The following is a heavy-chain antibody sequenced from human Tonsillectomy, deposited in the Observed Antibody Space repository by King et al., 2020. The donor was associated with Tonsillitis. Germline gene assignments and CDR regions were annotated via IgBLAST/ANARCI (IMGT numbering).Heavy chain of an antibody. D-gene: IGHD3-10*01. CDR1: GFIFDDYA. Sequence: QLVQSGGGLVQPGRSLRLSCAASGFIFDDYAMHWVRQAPGKGLEWVSGISWNSGRIDYADFVKGRFTLSRDNAKNSLYLEMNSLRAEDTALYYCAKDLVYGSGGYYFDYWGQGTLVTVSS. CDR2: ISWNSGRI. CDR3: AKDLVYGSGGYYFDY. V-gene: IGHV3-9*01. J-gene: IGHJ4*02.